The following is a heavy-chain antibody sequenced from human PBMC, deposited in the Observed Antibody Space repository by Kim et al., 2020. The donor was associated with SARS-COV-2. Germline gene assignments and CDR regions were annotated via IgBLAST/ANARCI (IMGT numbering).Heavy chain of an antibody. J-gene: IGHJ6*02. CDR3: ARDLIAAAVSYYYGMDV. Sequence: GGSLRLSCAASGFTFSSYSMNWVRQAPGKGLEWVSYISSSSSTIYYADSVKGRFTISRDNAKNSLYLQMNSLRDEDTAVYYCARDLIAAAVSYYYGMDVWGQGTTVTVSS. D-gene: IGHD6-13*01. CDR1: GFTFSSYS. V-gene: IGHV3-48*02. CDR2: ISSSSSTI.